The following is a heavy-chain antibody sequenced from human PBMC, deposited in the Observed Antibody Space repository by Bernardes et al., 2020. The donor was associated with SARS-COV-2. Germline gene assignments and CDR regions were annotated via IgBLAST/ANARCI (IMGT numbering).Heavy chain of an antibody. J-gene: IGHJ4*02. CDR3: ARGSGNYYFDY. D-gene: IGHD1-26*01. CDR2: INGDGSSI. CDR1: GFTFSSYW. Sequence: GGSLRLSCAASGFTFSSYWMHWVRIGPGKGPVWVSRINGDGSSINYADSVKGRFTISRDNARNMLYLEMNSLRAEDTAVYYCARGSGNYYFDYWGQGTLVTVSS. V-gene: IGHV3-74*01.